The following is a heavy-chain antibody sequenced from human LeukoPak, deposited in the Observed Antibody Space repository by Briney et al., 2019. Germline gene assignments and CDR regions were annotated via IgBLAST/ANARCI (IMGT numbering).Heavy chain of an antibody. J-gene: IGHJ4*01. CDR2: ISGSGGST. V-gene: IGHV3-23*01. Sequence: PGGSLRLSCAASGFTFSSYAMSWVRQAPGKGLEWVSAISGSGGSTFCAVSLNVRFTFSRDNSSPALYLQVNSLRAEDTAVYYCAKDPFVYCNGGIFYDPSYFFNCWGHGTLVTVSS. D-gene: IGHD2-15*01. CDR3: AKDPFVYCNGGIFYDPSYFFNC. CDR1: GFTFSSYA.